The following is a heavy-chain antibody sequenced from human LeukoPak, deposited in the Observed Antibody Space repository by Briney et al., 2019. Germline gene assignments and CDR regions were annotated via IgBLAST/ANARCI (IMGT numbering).Heavy chain of an antibody. CDR3: GDY. J-gene: IGHJ4*02. D-gene: IGHD6-13*01. Sequence: GGSLRLSCAVSGFSVSGYWMTWVRQAPGKGLEWVANIKQDGSEKNYVDSVKGRFTISRDNAKNSLFAREWQGGIAAAGTRIEGDYWGQGTLVAVSS. V-gene: IGHV3-7*01. CDR1: GFSVSGYW. CDR2: IKQDGSEK.